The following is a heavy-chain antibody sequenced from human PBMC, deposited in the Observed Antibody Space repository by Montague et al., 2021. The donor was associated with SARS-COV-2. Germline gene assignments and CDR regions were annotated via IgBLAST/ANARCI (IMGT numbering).Heavy chain of an antibody. CDR2: IGDSGSKT. CDR1: GFTFSHYA. J-gene: IGHJ4*02. D-gene: IGHD2-21*01. V-gene: IGHV3-23*01. Sequence: SLSLSCAASGFTFSHYAMSWVRWAPGKGLEWVSAIGDSGSKTHYADSVKGRFTISRDNSKNTLSLEMNSLKVDDTAVYHCAKDPIPGGSNPYYFDFWGQGTLVTVS. CDR3: AKDPIPGGSNPYYFDF.